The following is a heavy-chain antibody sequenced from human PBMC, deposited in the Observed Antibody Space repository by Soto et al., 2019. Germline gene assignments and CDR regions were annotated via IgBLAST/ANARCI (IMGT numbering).Heavy chain of an antibody. CDR2: INWNGGTT. J-gene: IGHJ4*02. Sequence: GSLRLSCVASGFTFDDYGMSWVRQVPGRGLDWVSAINWNGGTTHYADSVQGRFTISRDNARNSLSLQMNSLRAEDTAFYYCAKSQSPMVRGVIEAFDYWGLGT. V-gene: IGHV3-20*04. CDR3: AKSQSPMVRGVIEAFDY. D-gene: IGHD3-10*01. CDR1: GFTFDDYG.